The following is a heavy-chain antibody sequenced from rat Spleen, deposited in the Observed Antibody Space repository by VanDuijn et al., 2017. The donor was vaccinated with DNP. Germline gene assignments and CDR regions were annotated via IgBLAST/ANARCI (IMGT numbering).Heavy chain of an antibody. CDR1: GFTFSNYG. Sequence: EVQLVESGGGLVQPGRSLKLSCAASGFTFSNYGMAWVRQAPKKGLEWVAAISPSGSRTYYPDSVKGRFTISRDNAKSSLYLQMNSLKSEDTATYYCTRGVYYGSSWAFDYWGHGVMVTVSS. D-gene: IGHD1-6*01. CDR2: ISPSGSRT. V-gene: IGHV5S13*01. J-gene: IGHJ2*01. CDR3: TRGVYYGSSWAFDY.